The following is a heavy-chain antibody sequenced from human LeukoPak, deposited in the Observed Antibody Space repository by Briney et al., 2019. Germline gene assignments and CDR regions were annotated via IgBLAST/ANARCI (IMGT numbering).Heavy chain of an antibody. V-gene: IGHV3-66*02. CDR3: ARSPGIGVVVITN. CDR2: IYSGGKI. Sequence: GGSLRLSCVASGFTVSNNYMKWVRQAPGKGLEWVSLIYSGGKIHYADSVKGRFTISRDNSKNTLYLQMNSLRAEDTAVYYCARSPGIGVVVITNWGQGTLVTVSS. CDR1: GFTVSNNY. D-gene: IGHD3-22*01. J-gene: IGHJ4*02.